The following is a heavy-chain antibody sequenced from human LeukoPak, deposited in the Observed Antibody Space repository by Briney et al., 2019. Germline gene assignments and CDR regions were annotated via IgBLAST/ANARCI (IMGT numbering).Heavy chain of an antibody. D-gene: IGHD3-9*01. J-gene: IGHJ5*02. CDR3: ARAPRTLRYFDWSPPNWFDP. CDR2: ISSSSSYI. CDR1: GFTFSSYS. V-gene: IGHV3-21*01. Sequence: PGGSLRLSCAASGFTFSSYSMNWVLQAPGKGLEWVSSISSSSSYIYYADSVKGRFTISRDNAKNSLYLQMNSLRAEDTAVYYCARAPRTLRYFDWSPPNWFDPWGQGTLVTVSS.